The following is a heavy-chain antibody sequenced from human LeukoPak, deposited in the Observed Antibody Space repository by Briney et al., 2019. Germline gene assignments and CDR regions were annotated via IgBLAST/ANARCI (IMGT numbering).Heavy chain of an antibody. CDR2: LSYDGTNK. CDR3: ASPPSYCSSTSCYNRVYFDY. Sequence: PGGSLRLSCAASEFTFSGYAMHWVRQAPGKGLEWVAVLSYDGTNKYYADSVKGRFTISRDNSKNTLYLQMNSLRAEDTAVYYCASPPSYCSSTSCYNRVYFDYWGQGTLVTVSS. CDR1: EFTFSGYA. V-gene: IGHV3-30-3*01. D-gene: IGHD2-2*01. J-gene: IGHJ4*02.